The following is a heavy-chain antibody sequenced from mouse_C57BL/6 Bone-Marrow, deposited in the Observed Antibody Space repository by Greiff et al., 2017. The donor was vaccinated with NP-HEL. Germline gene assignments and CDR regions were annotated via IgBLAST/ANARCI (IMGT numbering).Heavy chain of an antibody. D-gene: IGHD1-1*01. CDR1: GYTFTSYW. Sequence: VKLQQPGAELVKPGASVKMSCKASGYTFTSYWITWVKQRPGQGLEWIGDIYPGSGSTNYNEKFKSKATLTVDTSSSTAYMQLSSLTSEDSAVYYCARWPWYYGSSLDYWGQGTTLTVSS. J-gene: IGHJ2*01. CDR3: ARWPWYYGSSLDY. V-gene: IGHV1-55*01. CDR2: IYPGSGST.